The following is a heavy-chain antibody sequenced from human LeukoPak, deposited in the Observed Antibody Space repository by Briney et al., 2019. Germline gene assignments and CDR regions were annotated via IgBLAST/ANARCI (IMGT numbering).Heavy chain of an antibody. CDR1: DDSISSFY. D-gene: IGHD3-10*01. J-gene: IGHJ2*01. Sequence: PSETLSLTCTVSDDSISSFYWGWIRQPPGKGLEWIAYIHSVGHSNYNPSLKSRVPMSIDTSQNQFSLKVTSVTATDTAVYYCARHITNSGSAFDLWGRGTLVTVSS. CDR2: IHSVGHS. CDR3: ARHITNSGSAFDL. V-gene: IGHV4-59*08.